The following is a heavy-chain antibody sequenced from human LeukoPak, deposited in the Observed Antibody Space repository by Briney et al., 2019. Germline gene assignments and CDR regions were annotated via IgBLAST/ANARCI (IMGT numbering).Heavy chain of an antibody. D-gene: IGHD4-17*01. V-gene: IGHV3-66*01. CDR3: ARDSGDYEFDY. CDR2: IYSGGDT. CDR1: GFTFSSYG. J-gene: IGHJ4*02. Sequence: GGSLRLSCAASGFTFSSYGMSWVRQAPGKGLEWVSVIYSGGDTYYADSVKGRFTISRDNSKNTLYLQMNSLRAEDTAVYYCARDSGDYEFDYWGQGTLVTVSS.